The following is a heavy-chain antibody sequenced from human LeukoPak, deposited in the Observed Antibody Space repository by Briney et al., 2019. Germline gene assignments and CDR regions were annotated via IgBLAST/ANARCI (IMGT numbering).Heavy chain of an antibody. D-gene: IGHD3-3*01. CDR3: AREYYYDFRSGHVNWFDP. CDR1: GGPFTGYY. CDR2: IFTSGIT. Sequence: SGTLSLTCTVSGGPFTGYYWSWIRQPAGKTLEWIGRIFTSGITTHNPSLRSRVTMSVDTSKSQFSLNLGSVTAADTAVYYCAREYYYDFRSGHVNWFDPWGQGTLVTVSS. V-gene: IGHV4-4*07. J-gene: IGHJ5*02.